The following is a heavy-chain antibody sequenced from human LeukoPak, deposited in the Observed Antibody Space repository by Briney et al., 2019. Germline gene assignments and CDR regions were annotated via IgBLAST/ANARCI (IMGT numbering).Heavy chain of an antibody. CDR2: IYYSGST. V-gene: IGHV4-59*01. Sequence: NPSETLSLTCTVSGGSISSYYWSWIRQPPGKGLEWIGYIYYSGSTNYNPSLKSRVTISVDTSKNQFSLKLSSVTAADTAVYYCARDDPRRAFDIWGQGTMVTVSS. CDR1: GGSISSYY. CDR3: ARDDPRRAFDI. J-gene: IGHJ3*02.